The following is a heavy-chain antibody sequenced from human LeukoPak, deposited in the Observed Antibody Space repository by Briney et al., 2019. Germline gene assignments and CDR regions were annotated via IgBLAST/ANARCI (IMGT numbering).Heavy chain of an antibody. CDR1: GGSISSYY. Sequence: SETLSLTCTISGGSISSYYWSWIRQPPGKGLEWIGYIYYSGSTSYNPSLKSRVTILVDTSKNQFSLKLRSVTAADTAMFYCARYISSSYYYYGMDVWGQGTTVAVSS. CDR2: IYYSGST. CDR3: ARYISSSYYYYGMDV. J-gene: IGHJ6*02. V-gene: IGHV4-59*08. D-gene: IGHD2-2*01.